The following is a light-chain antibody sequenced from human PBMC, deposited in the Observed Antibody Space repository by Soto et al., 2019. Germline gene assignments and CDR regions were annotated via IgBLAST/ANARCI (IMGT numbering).Light chain of an antibody. V-gene: IGKV3-20*01. J-gene: IGKJ1*01. CDR3: QQYGSSPGT. CDR2: DTS. CDR1: QSVRDSY. Sequence: IVLTQSPCTLSLSPGERATLSCRASQSVRDSYLAWYQQKPGQAPSLLIYDTSTRATGIPDRFIGSGSGTDFALTISRVEPEDFAMYFCQQYGSSPGTFGQGTKVDIK.